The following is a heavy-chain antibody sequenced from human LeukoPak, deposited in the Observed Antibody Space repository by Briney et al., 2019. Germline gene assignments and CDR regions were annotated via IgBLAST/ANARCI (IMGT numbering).Heavy chain of an antibody. CDR1: GGSISSYY. D-gene: IGHD3-22*01. CDR2: IYYSGGT. V-gene: IGHV4-59*08. CDR3: ARHVKGWLLLKEGLGAFDI. Sequence: SETLSLTCTVSGGSISSYYWSWIRQPPGKGLEWIGYIYYSGGTNYNPSLKSRVTISVDTSKNQFSLKLSSVTAADTAVYYCARHVKGWLLLKEGLGAFDIWGQGTMVTVSS. J-gene: IGHJ3*02.